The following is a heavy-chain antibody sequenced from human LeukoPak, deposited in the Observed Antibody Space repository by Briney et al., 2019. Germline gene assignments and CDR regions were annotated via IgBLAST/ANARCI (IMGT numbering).Heavy chain of an antibody. CDR2: ILHTGRT. CDR3: ARTVAHCGNGLCYPGTPDY. J-gene: IGHJ4*02. V-gene: IGHV4-34*12. D-gene: IGHD2-8*01. Sequence: PSETLSLTCAVYGGSFSGYYWNWIRQSPGKGLEWIGEILHTGRTTYNPSLKSRVTISVDTSKNQFSLKLRSVTAADTAVYFCARTVAHCGNGLCYPGTPDYWGQGTLVTVSS. CDR1: GGSFSGYY.